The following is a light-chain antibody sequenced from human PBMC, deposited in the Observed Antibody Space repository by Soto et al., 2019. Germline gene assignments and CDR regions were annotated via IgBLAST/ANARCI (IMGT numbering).Light chain of an antibody. V-gene: IGKV1-5*03. J-gene: IGKJ1*01. Sequence: DIQMTQSPSTLSASVGDRVSITCRASQSVSTWLAWYQQKPVKAPQLLIFKASTLESGVPSRFSGSGSGTEFTLTITSLQPDDCATYYCQQYNVHSPWTFGQGTKVEIK. CDR1: QSVSTW. CDR2: KAS. CDR3: QQYNVHSPWT.